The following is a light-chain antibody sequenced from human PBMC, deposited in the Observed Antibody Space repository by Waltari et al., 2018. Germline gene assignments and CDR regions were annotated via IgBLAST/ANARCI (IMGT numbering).Light chain of an antibody. CDR1: RSNIGSNT. Sequence: QSVLTQPPSASGSPGQRVTISRSGSRSNIGSNTVNWYQQIPVTAPKLLIYTDSQRPSGVPDRFSGSKSGTSGYLAISGLQSEDEADYYCAAWDDGLNGWVFGGRTKLTVL. CDR2: TDS. CDR3: AAWDDGLNGWV. V-gene: IGLV1-44*01. J-gene: IGLJ3*02.